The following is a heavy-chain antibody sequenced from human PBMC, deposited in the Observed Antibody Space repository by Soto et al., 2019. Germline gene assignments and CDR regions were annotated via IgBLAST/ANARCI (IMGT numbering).Heavy chain of an antibody. CDR1: GFTFSSYA. Sequence: GGSLRLSCAASGFTFSSYAMSWVRQAPGKGLEWVSAISGSGGSTYYADSVKGRFTISRDNSKNTLYLQMNSLRAEDTAVYYCAKAPNYDILTGFPRGYYYYMDVWGKGTTVTVSS. CDR3: AKAPNYDILTGFPRGYYYYMDV. D-gene: IGHD3-9*01. J-gene: IGHJ6*03. CDR2: ISGSGGST. V-gene: IGHV3-23*01.